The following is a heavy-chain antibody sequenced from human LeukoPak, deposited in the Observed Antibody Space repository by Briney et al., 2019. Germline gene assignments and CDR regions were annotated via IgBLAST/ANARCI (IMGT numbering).Heavy chain of an antibody. CDR2: ISHRGRT. V-gene: IGHV4-34*01. CDR1: GGSLSDYY. D-gene: IGHD5-12*01. Sequence: SETLSLTCAVYGGSLSDYYWSWIRQSPGKGLEWIGEISHRGRTYYNLSLKSRVTMSVDTSKNQFSLRLSSVTAADTAVYYCARDHGQVATTYYFDYWGQGTLVTVSS. CDR3: ARDHGQVATTYYFDY. J-gene: IGHJ4*02.